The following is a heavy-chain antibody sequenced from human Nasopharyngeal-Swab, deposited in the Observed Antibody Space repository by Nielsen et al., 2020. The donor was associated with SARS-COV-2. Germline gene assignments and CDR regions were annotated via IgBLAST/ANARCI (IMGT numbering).Heavy chain of an antibody. D-gene: IGHD6-13*01. V-gene: IGHV4-59*01. Sequence: GSLRLSCTVSGVSFTSYYWSWIRQPPGKGLEWIGYIYYSGSTNYNPSLKSRVTISVDTSKNQFSLKLSSVTAADTAVYYCARDRSQLVNWFDPWGQGTLVTVSS. CDR3: ARDRSQLVNWFDP. CDR2: IYYSGST. CDR1: GVSFTSYY. J-gene: IGHJ5*02.